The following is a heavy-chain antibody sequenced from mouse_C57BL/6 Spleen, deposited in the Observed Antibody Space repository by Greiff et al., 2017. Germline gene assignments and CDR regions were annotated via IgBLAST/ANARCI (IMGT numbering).Heavy chain of an antibody. V-gene: IGHV5-4*01. J-gene: IGHJ3*01. D-gene: IGHD1-1*01. Sequence: EVQLQESGGGLVKPGGSLKLSCAASGFTFSSYAMSWVRQTPEKRLAWVATISDGGSYTYYPDNVKGRFTISRDNAKNNLYLQMSHLKSEDTAMYYCARDQDYGSPFAYWGQGTLVTVSA. CDR2: ISDGGSYT. CDR3: ARDQDYGSPFAY. CDR1: GFTFSSYA.